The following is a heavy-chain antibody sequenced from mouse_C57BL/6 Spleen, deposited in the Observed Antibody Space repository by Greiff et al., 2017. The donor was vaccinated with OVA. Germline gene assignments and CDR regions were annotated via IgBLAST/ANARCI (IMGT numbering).Heavy chain of an antibody. Sequence: QVQLQQPGAELVKPGASVKMSCKASGYTFTSYWINWVKQRPGQGLEWIGDIYPGGGSNNYNEKFKSKATLTVDTSSSTAYMQLSSLTSHDSAVDYCARRGHSNFVAYWGQGTLVTVSA. J-gene: IGHJ3*01. CDR1: GYTFTSYW. V-gene: IGHV1-55*01. CDR3: ARRGHSNFVAY. CDR2: IYPGGGSN. D-gene: IGHD2-5*01.